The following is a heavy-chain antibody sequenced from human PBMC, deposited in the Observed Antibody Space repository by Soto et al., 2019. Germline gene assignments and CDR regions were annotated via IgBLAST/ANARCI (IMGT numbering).Heavy chain of an antibody. D-gene: IGHD2-2*01. Sequence: ASVKVSCKASGYTFTSYDINWVRQATGQGLEWMGWMNPNSGNTGYAQKFQGRVTMTRNTSISTAYMELSSLRSEDTAVYYCARGRGGYCSSTSCYGEYYYYYMDVWGKGTTVTVSS. V-gene: IGHV1-8*01. J-gene: IGHJ6*03. CDR2: MNPNSGNT. CDR1: GYTFTSYD. CDR3: ARGRGGYCSSTSCYGEYYYYYMDV.